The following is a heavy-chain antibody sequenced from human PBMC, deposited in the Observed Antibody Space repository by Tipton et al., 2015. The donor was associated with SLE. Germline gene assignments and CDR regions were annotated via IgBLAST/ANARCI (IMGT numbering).Heavy chain of an antibody. J-gene: IGHJ3*01. CDR1: GGSIRSGSYY. CDR2: IFTIGTT. V-gene: IGHV4-61*02. Sequence: TLSLTCTVSGGSIRSGSYYWTWIRQPAGTGLEWIGRIFTIGTTSYNPSLQSRVTISLDTSKNQFSLKLSSVTAADTAVYYCARTEVGGYSHDAFDLWGHGTMVTVSS. D-gene: IGHD6-25*01. CDR3: ARTEVGGYSHDAFDL.